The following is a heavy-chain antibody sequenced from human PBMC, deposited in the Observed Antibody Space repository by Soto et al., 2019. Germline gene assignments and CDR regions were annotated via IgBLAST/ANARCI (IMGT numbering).Heavy chain of an antibody. J-gene: IGHJ4*02. CDR3: AKVRRFGELRSLY. D-gene: IGHD3-10*01. Sequence: EVQLLESGGGLVHPGGSLRLACAATGFTFSSYAMSWVRQAPGKGLEWVSAIGVSGDTTYYADSVKGRFTISRDNSKNTLYLQMGSLRAEETAVYYSAKVRRFGELRSLYWGQGTLVTVSS. CDR2: IGVSGDTT. V-gene: IGHV3-23*01. CDR1: GFTFSSYA.